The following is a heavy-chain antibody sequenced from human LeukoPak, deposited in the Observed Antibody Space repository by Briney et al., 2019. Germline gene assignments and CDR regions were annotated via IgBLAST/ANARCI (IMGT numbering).Heavy chain of an antibody. D-gene: IGHD6-19*01. CDR2: MNPNSGNT. J-gene: IGHJ6*02. CDR3: ASEQWLKREGVYYYYGVAV. CDR1: GDIFTTYD. Sequence: GASVKVSCKASGDIFTTYDINWVRQASGQGLEWMGWMNPNSGNTGYAQKFQGRVTMTRNTSTTTAYMELNSLRSEDTAVYYCASEQWLKREGVYYYYGVAVWGQGTTVTVSS. V-gene: IGHV1-8*01.